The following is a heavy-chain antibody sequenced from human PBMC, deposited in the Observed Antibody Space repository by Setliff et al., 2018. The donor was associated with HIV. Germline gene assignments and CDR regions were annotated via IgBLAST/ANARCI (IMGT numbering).Heavy chain of an antibody. CDR1: GFTFSAHG. Sequence: GGSLRLSCAASGFTFSAHGMHWVRQAPGKGLEWVAFINYDESSEYYVDSVKGRFTVSRDNAKNTLYLQMNSLRAEDTAVYYCARVASGYDYGWLDPWGQGTLVTVSS. V-gene: IGHV3-30*02. J-gene: IGHJ5*02. CDR2: INYDESSE. D-gene: IGHD5-12*01. CDR3: ARVASGYDYGWLDP.